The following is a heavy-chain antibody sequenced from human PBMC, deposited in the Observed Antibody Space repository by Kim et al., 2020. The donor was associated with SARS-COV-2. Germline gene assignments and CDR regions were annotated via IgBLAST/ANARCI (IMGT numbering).Heavy chain of an antibody. D-gene: IGHD2-15*01. CDR2: GGA. V-gene: IGHV1-2*02. Sequence: GGANCAQRFQGRVTMTRDTSISTVYLEMTRLRSGDTAVYYCARSSLLDFDYWGQGTLVTVSS. CDR3: ARSSLLDFDY. J-gene: IGHJ4*02.